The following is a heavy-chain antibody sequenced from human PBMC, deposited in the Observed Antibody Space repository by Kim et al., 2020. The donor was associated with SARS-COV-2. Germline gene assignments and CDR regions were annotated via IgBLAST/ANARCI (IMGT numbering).Heavy chain of an antibody. J-gene: IGHJ3*02. CDR2: ISYDGSKK. D-gene: IGHD3-16*01. Sequence: GGSLRLSCAASGFSFNNYAMHWVRQAPGKGLQWVAGISYDGSKKYYADPVQGRFTVSRDYSKNMVYLQMNSLRAEDTAMYFCAKVNSVFMIYPTRGAFDIWGLGTRVTVSS. V-gene: IGHV3-30*18. CDR1: GFSFNNYA. CDR3: AKVNSVFMIYPTRGAFDI.